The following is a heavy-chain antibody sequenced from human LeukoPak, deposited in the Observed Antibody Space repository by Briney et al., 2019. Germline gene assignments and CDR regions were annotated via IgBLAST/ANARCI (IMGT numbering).Heavy chain of an antibody. Sequence: GGSLRLSCAASGFTFSSYSMNWVRQAPGKGLEWVSSISSSTNYIYYADSVKGRFTISRDNAKNSLYLQMNSLRAEDTAAYFCARDRQGYYSHDYWGQGALVTVSS. D-gene: IGHD2-15*01. J-gene: IGHJ4*02. CDR3: ARDRQGYYSHDY. CDR2: ISSSTNYI. V-gene: IGHV3-21*01. CDR1: GFTFSSYS.